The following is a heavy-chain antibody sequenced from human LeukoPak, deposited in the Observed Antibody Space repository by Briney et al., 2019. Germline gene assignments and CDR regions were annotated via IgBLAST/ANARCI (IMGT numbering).Heavy chain of an antibody. D-gene: IGHD3-22*01. CDR3: ARGAHRITMIVVVIKPSGARAFDI. CDR2: IYHSGST. V-gene: IGHV4-4*02. Sequence: PSETLSLTCAVSGGSISSSNWWSWVRQPPGKGLEWIGEIYHSGSTNYNPSLKSRVTISVDKSKNQFSLKLSSVTAADTAVYYCARGAHRITMIVVVIKPSGARAFDIWGQGTMVTVSS. J-gene: IGHJ3*02. CDR1: GGSISSSNW.